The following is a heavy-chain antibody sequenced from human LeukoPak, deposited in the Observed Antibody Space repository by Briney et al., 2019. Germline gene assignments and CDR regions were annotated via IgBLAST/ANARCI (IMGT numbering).Heavy chain of an antibody. CDR2: IIPIFGTA. D-gene: IGHD6-13*01. Sequence: SVKVSCKASGGTFSSYAISWVRQAPGQGLEWMGGIIPIFGTANYAQKFQGRVTITTDESTSTAYIELNSLRSEDTAVYYCAREGPSSSWLYWGQGTLVTVSS. CDR3: AREGPSSSWLY. CDR1: GGTFSSYA. V-gene: IGHV1-69*05. J-gene: IGHJ4*02.